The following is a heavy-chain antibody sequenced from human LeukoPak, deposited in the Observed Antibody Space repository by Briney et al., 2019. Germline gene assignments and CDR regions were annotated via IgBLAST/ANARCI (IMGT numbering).Heavy chain of an antibody. J-gene: IGHJ4*02. Sequence: SETLSLTCAVYGGSFSGYYWSWIRQPPGKGLEWIGEINHSGSTNYNPSLKSRVTISVDTSKNQFSLKLSSVTAADTAVYYCARNLIPEQLVLNFWGQGTLVTVSS. D-gene: IGHD6-13*01. V-gene: IGHV4-34*01. CDR1: GGSFSGYY. CDR2: INHSGST. CDR3: ARNLIPEQLVLNF.